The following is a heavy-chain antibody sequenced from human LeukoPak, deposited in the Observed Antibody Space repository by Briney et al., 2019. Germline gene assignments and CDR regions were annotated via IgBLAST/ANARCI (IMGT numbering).Heavy chain of an antibody. Sequence: GGSLRLSCAASGFTISTYVMHWVRQAPGKGLEWVAVISKDGSNEDYADSVKGRFSISRDNSKNTLFLQMNSLRVEDTAVYYCARESVARGLFDYWGQETLVTVSS. CDR3: ARESVARGLFDY. D-gene: IGHD5-12*01. CDR2: ISKDGSNE. J-gene: IGHJ4*02. CDR1: GFTISTYV. V-gene: IGHV3-30*04.